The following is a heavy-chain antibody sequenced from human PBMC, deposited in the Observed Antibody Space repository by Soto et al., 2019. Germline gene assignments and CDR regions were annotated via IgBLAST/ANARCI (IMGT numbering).Heavy chain of an antibody. Sequence: QVQLVQSGAEVKKPGSSVKVSCKASGGTFSSYAISWVRQAPGQGLEWMGGLIPIFGTANYAEKFQGRVTITADKSTSTAYMELSRLRSEDTAVYYCARGGDYGGNEQVYWGQGTLVTVSS. CDR3: ARGGDYGGNEQVY. D-gene: IGHD4-17*01. V-gene: IGHV1-69*06. CDR2: LIPIFGTA. J-gene: IGHJ4*02. CDR1: GGTFSSYA.